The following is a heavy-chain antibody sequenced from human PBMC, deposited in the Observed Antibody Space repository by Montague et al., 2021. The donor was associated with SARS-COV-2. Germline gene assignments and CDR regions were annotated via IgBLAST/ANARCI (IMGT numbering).Heavy chain of an antibody. J-gene: IGHJ4*02. V-gene: IGHV4-39*01. CDR2: IYYSGST. CDR3: ARQGLFTMIVGNIFDY. CDR1: GGSISSSSYY. Sequence: SETLSLTCTVSGGSISSSSYYWGWIRQPPGKGLEWIGSIYYSGSTYYNPSLKSRVTISVDTSKNQISLRLSSVTAADTAVYYCARQGLFTMIVGNIFDYWGQGTLVTVSS. D-gene: IGHD3-22*01.